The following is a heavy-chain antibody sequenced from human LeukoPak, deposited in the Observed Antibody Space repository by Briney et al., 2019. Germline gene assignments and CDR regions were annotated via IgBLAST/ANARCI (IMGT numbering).Heavy chain of an antibody. CDR1: GFTFSSSA. CDR3: ARNRDSSGWYEGFDY. D-gene: IGHD6-19*01. CDR2: ISYDGSNK. Sequence: GGSLRLSCAASGFTFSSSAMHWVRQAPDKGLEWVAVISYDGSNKYYADSVKGRFTISRDNSKNTLYLQMNSLRADDTAVYYCARNRDSSGWYEGFDYWGQGTLVTVSS. V-gene: IGHV3-30-3*01. J-gene: IGHJ4*02.